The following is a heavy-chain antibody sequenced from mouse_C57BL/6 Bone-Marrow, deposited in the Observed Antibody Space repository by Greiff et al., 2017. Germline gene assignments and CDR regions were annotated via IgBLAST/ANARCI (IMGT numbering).Heavy chain of an antibody. CDR2: ISYSGST. J-gene: IGHJ4*01. Sequence: EVQLQESGPGMVKPSQSLSLTCTVTGYSITSGYDWHWIRHFPGNKLEWMGYISYSGSTNHNPSLKSRISITHDTSKNHFFLKLNSVTTEDTATYYCARDRGLRWMDYWGQGTSVTVSS. V-gene: IGHV3-1*01. D-gene: IGHD2-4*01. CDR1: GYSITSGYD. CDR3: ARDRGLRWMDY.